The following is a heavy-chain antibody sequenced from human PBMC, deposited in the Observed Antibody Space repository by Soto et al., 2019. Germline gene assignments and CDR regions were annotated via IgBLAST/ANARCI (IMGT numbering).Heavy chain of an antibody. J-gene: IGHJ6*02. D-gene: IGHD3-16*01. CDR1: GYIFVNYG. Sequence: QVQLVQSGDEVKKPGASVKVSCKAAGYIFVNYGIAWVRQAPGQGLEWMGWISPYTGNTHSASKVQGRLTMTTDTSTSTAYMDLGSLTSDDTAVYYCVMVDNYVTPTPQDVWGQGTTVTVSS. CDR3: VMVDNYVTPTPQDV. V-gene: IGHV1-18*01. CDR2: ISPYTGNT.